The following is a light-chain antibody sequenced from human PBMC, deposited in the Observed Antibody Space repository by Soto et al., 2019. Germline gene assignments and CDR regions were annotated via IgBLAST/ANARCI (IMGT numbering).Light chain of an antibody. CDR3: SSYTSSSIV. J-gene: IGLJ2*01. Sequence: QSALTQPASVSGSPGQSITIACTGTSSDVGGYNYVSWYQPHPGKAPKLMIYEVSNRPSGVSNRFSGSKSGNTASLTISVLQADDEADYYCSSYTSSSIVFGGGTKLTVL. CDR2: EVS. CDR1: SSDVGGYNY. V-gene: IGLV2-14*01.